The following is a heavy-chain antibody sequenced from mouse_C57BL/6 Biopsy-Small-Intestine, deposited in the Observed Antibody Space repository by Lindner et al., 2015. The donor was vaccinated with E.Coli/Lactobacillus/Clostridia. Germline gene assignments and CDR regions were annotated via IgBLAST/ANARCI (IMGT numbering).Heavy chain of an antibody. D-gene: IGHD2-3*01. Sequence: VQLQESGAELVKPGASVKISCKASGYSFTGYYMHWVKQSPEKSLEWIGEINPSTGANIYNQKFKAKATLTVDKSSTTAYMQLKSLTSEDSAVYYCARDDGYYGVQLLPAWFAYWGQGTLVTVSA. CDR2: INPSTGAN. CDR1: GYSFTGYY. CDR3: ARDDGYYGVQLLPAWFAY. J-gene: IGHJ3*01. V-gene: IGHV1-42*01.